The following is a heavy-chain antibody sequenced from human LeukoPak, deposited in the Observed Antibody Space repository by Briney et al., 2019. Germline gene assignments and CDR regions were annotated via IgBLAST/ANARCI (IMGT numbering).Heavy chain of an antibody. CDR1: GWSFSGYY. D-gene: IGHD3-10*01. V-gene: IGHV4-34*01. Sequence: SETLSLTCAVYGWSFSGYYWSWIRQPPGKGLEWIGEINHSGSTNYNPSLKSRVTISVDTSKNQFSLKLSSVTAADTAVYYCARGGITMVRGVIIPNWFDPWGQGTLVTVSS. CDR3: ARGGITMVRGVIIPNWFDP. CDR2: INHSGST. J-gene: IGHJ5*02.